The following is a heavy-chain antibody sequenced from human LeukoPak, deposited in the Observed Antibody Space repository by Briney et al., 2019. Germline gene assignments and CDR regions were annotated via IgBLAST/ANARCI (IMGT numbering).Heavy chain of an antibody. CDR3: ARDQYFDP. J-gene: IGHJ5*02. Sequence: SETLSLTRAVYGGSFSGYYWSWIRQPPGKGLEWIGEINHSGSTNYNPSLKSRVTISVDTSKNQFSLKLSSVTAADTAVYYCARDQYFDPWGQGTLVTVSS. V-gene: IGHV4-34*01. CDR2: INHSGST. CDR1: GGSFSGYY.